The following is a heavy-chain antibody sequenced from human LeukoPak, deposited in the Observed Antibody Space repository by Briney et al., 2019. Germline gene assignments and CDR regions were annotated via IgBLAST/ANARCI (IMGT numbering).Heavy chain of an antibody. D-gene: IGHD5-18*01. V-gene: IGHV4-59*01. CDR3: AREGRYSYGPDY. J-gene: IGHJ4*02. CDR2: IYYSGST. CDR1: GGSISSYY. Sequence: SETLSLTCTVSGGSISSYYWSWIRQPPGKGLEWIGYIYYSGSTNYNPSLKSRVTISVDTSKNQFSLKLSSVTAADTAVYYCAREGRYSYGPDYWGQGTLVTVSS.